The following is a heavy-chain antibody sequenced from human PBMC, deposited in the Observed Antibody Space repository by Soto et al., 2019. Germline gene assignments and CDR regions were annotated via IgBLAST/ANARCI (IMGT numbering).Heavy chain of an antibody. Sequence: LSLTCAASGFTFSSYAMSWVRQAPGKGLEWVSAISGSGGSTYYADSVKGRFTISRDNSKNTLYLQMNSLRAEDTAVYYCAKVEVDTYYYYYYMDVWGKGTTVTVSS. V-gene: IGHV3-23*01. CDR2: ISGSGGST. CDR3: AKVEVDTYYYYYYMDV. CDR1: GFTFSSYA. J-gene: IGHJ6*03. D-gene: IGHD2-15*01.